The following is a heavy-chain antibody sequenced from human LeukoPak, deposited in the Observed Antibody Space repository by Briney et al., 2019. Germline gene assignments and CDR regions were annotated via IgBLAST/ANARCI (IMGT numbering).Heavy chain of an antibody. J-gene: IGHJ4*02. CDR2: ISYDGSNK. V-gene: IGHV3-30*18. CDR1: GFTFSSYG. CDR3: AKDMVRGVPPDY. D-gene: IGHD3-10*01. Sequence: PGGSLRLSCAASGFTFSSYGMHWVRQAPGKGLEWVAVISYDGSNKYYADSVKGRFTISRDNSKNTLYLQMNSLRAEDTAVYYCAKDMVRGVPPDYWGQGTLVTVSS.